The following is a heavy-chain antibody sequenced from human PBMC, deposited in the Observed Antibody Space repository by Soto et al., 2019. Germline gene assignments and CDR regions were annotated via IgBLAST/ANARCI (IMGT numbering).Heavy chain of an antibody. Sequence: QVQLVQSGAEVKKPGSSVKVSCKASGGTFSSYAIDWVRQAPGQGLEWMGGIIPIFGTADYAQKFQGRVTTAXAXSXRTADMELSSLRSEDTAVYYCARGKTGGAWGFYFDYWGQGTLVTVSS. CDR1: GGTFSSYA. CDR3: ARGKTGGAWGFYFDY. D-gene: IGHD7-27*01. V-gene: IGHV1-69*05. J-gene: IGHJ4*02. CDR2: IIPIFGTA.